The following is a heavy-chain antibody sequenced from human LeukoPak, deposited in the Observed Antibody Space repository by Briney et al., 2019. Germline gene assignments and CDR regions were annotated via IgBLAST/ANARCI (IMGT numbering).Heavy chain of an antibody. D-gene: IGHD5-18*01. J-gene: IGHJ4*02. CDR3: ARSTAMAGIDY. CDR1: GGSISSGSYY. CDR2: IYTSGST. V-gene: IGHV4-61*02. Sequence: PSQTRSLTCTVSGGSISSGSYYWSWIRQPAGKGLEWIGRIYTSGSTNYNPSLKSRVTISVDTSKNQFSLKLGSVTAADTAVYYCARSTAMAGIDYWGQGTLVTVSS.